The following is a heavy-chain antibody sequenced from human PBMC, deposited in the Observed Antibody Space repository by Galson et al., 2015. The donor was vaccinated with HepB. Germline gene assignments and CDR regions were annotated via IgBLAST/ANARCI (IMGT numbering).Heavy chain of an antibody. J-gene: IGHJ4*02. Sequence: SVKVSCKASGYTFTSYYMHWVRQAPGQGLEWMGIINPSDGSTSYAQKFQGRVTMTRDTSMSTVYMELSSLRSEDTAVYYCARVRVGYCSSTSCHLGYFDYWGQGTLVPVSS. V-gene: IGHV1-46*03. CDR2: INPSDGST. CDR3: ARVRVGYCSSTSCHLGYFDY. D-gene: IGHD2-2*01. CDR1: GYTFTSYY.